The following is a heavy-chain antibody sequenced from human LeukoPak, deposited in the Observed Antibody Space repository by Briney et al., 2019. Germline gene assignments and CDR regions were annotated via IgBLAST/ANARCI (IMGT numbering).Heavy chain of an antibody. CDR2: IGTAGDT. CDR3: ARGTDNSGYDY. D-gene: IGHD5-12*01. CDR1: GFTFSSYD. Sequence: GGSLRLSCAASGFTFSSYDMHWVRQATGKGLEWVSAIGTAGDTYYPGSVKGRFTISRENAKNSLYLQMNSLRAGDTAVYYCARGTDNSGYDYWGQGTLVTVSS. J-gene: IGHJ4*02. V-gene: IGHV3-13*01.